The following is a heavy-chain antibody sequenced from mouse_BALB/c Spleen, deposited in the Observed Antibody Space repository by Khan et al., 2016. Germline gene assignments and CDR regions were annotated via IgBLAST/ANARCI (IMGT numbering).Heavy chain of an antibody. Sequence: QVQLQQPGAELVKPGASVKLSCKASGYTFTSYWMHWVKQRPGQGLEWIGEIDPSDSYTNYTQKFKGKSTLTVDNTYSTAYMHLSSRTSEDSAVFYCARRGYGPHAMDYWGQGTSVTVSS. CDR2: IDPSDSYT. CDR1: GYTFTSYW. CDR3: ARRGYGPHAMDY. D-gene: IGHD2-10*02. V-gene: IGHV1-69*01. J-gene: IGHJ4*01.